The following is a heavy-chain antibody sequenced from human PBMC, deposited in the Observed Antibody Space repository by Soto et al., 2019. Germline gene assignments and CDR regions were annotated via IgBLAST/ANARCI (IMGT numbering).Heavy chain of an antibody. CDR3: ARGPDYDFWSGYYNWVDP. CDR1: GGSFSGYY. CDR2: INHSGST. D-gene: IGHD3-3*01. V-gene: IGHV4-34*01. Sequence: SETLSLTCAVYGGSFSGYYWSWIRQPPGKGLEWIGEINHSGSTNYNPSLKSRVTISVDTSKNQFSLKLSSVTAADTAVYYCARGPDYDFWSGYYNWVDPWGQGTLVT. J-gene: IGHJ5*02.